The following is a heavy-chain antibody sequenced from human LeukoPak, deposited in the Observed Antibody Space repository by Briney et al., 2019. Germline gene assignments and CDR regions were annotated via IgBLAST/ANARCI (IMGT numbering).Heavy chain of an antibody. V-gene: IGHV3-23*01. D-gene: IGHD2-15*01. Sequence: PSGTLSLTCAVSGGSISSPNWWSWVRQAPGKGLEWVSAISGSGDSTNYADSVKGRFTISRDNSKNTLYLQMNSLRAEDTAVYYCAKAGAVVVVVAKFFDYWGQGTLVTVSS. CDR1: GGSISSPN. CDR2: ISGSGDST. J-gene: IGHJ4*02. CDR3: AKAGAVVVVVAKFFDY.